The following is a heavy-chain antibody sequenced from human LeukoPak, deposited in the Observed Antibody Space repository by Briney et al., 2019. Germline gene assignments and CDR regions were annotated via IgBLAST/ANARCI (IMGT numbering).Heavy chain of an antibody. Sequence: GASVKVSCKASGYTFTGYCIHWVRQAPGQGLEWMGWINPNSGGTNYAQKFQGRVTMTRDTSISTAYMELSRLRSDDTAVYYCARIRLATSYFDYWGQGTLVTVSS. J-gene: IGHJ4*02. CDR2: INPNSGGT. V-gene: IGHV1-2*02. CDR3: ARIRLATSYFDY. CDR1: GYTFTGYC.